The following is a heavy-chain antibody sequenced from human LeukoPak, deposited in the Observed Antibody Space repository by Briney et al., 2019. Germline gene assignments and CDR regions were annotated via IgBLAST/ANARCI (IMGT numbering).Heavy chain of an antibody. J-gene: IGHJ4*02. Sequence: GGSLRLSCAASRFTFSSYWMSWVRQAPGKGLEWMANIKQDGREKYYVDSVKGRFTISRDNAKNSLCLQMNSLRAEDTAVYYCARDTDYGDDYFDYWGQGTLVTVSS. CDR3: ARDTDYGDDYFDY. CDR1: RFTFSSYW. CDR2: IKQDGREK. V-gene: IGHV3-7*03. D-gene: IGHD4-17*01.